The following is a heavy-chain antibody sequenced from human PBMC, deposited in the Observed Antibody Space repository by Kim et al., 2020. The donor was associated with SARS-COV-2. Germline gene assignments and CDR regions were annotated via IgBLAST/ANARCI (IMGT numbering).Heavy chain of an antibody. V-gene: IGHV3-48*03. D-gene: IGHD6-19*01. CDR3: ARGAVAGMAYYYYGMDV. CDR1: GFTFSSHE. J-gene: IGHJ6*02. CDR2: ICSAARTI. Sequence: GGSLRLSCAASGFTFSSHEMNWVRQAPGKGLEWVSYICSAARTIHYADSVKGRFTISRDNAKNSLYLQMNSMRAEDTAIYYCARGAVAGMAYYYYGMDVWGRGATVTVSS.